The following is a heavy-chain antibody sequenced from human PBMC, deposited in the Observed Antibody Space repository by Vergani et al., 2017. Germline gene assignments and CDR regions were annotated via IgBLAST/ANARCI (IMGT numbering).Heavy chain of an antibody. CDR1: GFTFSSYA. CDR2: ISGSGGST. Sequence: EVQLLESGGGLVQPGGSLRLSCAASGFTFSSYAMSWVRQAPGKGLEWVSAISGSGGSTYYADSVKGRLTISRDNSKNTLYLQMNSLSAEDTAVYYCAKDYYGSGSSRGGAFDIWGQGTMVTVSS. CDR3: AKDYYGSGSSRGGAFDI. J-gene: IGHJ3*02. V-gene: IGHV3-23*01. D-gene: IGHD3-10*01.